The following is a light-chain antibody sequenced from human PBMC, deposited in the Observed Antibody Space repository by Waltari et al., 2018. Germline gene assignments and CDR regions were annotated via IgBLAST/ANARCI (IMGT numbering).Light chain of an antibody. CDR1: QDITNY. J-gene: IGKJ3*01. V-gene: IGKV1-33*01. CDR3: QHYDELPFS. CDR2: DAS. Sequence: DIQLTQSPSSLSAYVGDRVIITCQASQDITNYLNWYQQKPGKAPKLLIYDASNLETGVPSRFSGSGSVTHFTLTISSLQPEDVAAYYCQHYDELPFSFGTGTKVDLK.